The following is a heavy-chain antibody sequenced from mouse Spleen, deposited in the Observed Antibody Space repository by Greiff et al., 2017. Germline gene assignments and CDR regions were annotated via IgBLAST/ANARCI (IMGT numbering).Heavy chain of an antibody. CDR1: GYTFTSYT. Sequence: QVQLKESGAELARPGASVKMSCKASGYTFTSYTMHWVKQRPGQGLEWIGYINPSSGYTKYNQKFKDKATLTADKSSSTAYMQLSSLTSEDSAVYYCARWITTVVADYAMDYWGQGTSVTVSS. CDR3: ARWITTVVADYAMDY. D-gene: IGHD1-1*01. V-gene: IGHV1-4*01. CDR2: INPSSGYT. J-gene: IGHJ4*01.